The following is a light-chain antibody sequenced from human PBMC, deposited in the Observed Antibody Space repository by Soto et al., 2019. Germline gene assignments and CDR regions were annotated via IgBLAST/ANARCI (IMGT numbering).Light chain of an antibody. CDR3: EQYGSSLTWT. V-gene: IGKV3-20*01. Sequence: EIVLTQSPGTLSLSQGERATLSCRASRSVSSSYLAWYQQKPGQAPRLLIYGASSRATGIPDRFSGSGSGTDFTLTISRLEPEDFAVYYCEQYGSSLTWTFGQGTKVDIK. CDR1: RSVSSSY. J-gene: IGKJ1*01. CDR2: GAS.